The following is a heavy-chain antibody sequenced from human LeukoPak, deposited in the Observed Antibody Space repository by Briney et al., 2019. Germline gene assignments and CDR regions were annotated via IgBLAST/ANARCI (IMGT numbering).Heavy chain of an antibody. J-gene: IGHJ5*02. CDR1: GFTFSSYG. Sequence: GGSLRLSCAASGFTFSSYGMSWVRQAPGKGLEWVSAISGSGGSTYYADSVKGRFSISRDNSKNTLYLQMNSLRAEDTAVYYCARYCSSTSCQPVTWGQGTLVTVSS. CDR2: ISGSGGST. D-gene: IGHD2-2*01. CDR3: ARYCSSTSCQPVT. V-gene: IGHV3-23*01.